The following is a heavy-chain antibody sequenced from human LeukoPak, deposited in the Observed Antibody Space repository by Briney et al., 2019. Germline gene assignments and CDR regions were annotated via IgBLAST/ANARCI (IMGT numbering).Heavy chain of an antibody. CDR3: ARDQVPYYYGSGSLLRDAFDI. CDR2: ISAYNGNT. Sequence: ASVKVSCKASGYTFTSYYMHWVRQAPGQGLEWMGWISAYNGNTNYAQKLQGRVTMTTDTSTSTAYMELRSLRSDDTAVYYCARDQVPYYYGSGSLLRDAFDIWGQGTMVTVSS. CDR1: GYTFTSYY. J-gene: IGHJ3*02. V-gene: IGHV1-18*04. D-gene: IGHD3-10*01.